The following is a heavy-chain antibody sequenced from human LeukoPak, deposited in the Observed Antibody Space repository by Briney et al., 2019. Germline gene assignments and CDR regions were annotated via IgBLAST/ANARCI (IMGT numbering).Heavy chain of an antibody. CDR1: GFTFSSYA. D-gene: IGHD6-13*01. V-gene: IGHV3-23*01. Sequence: GSLRLSCAASGFTFSSYAMSWVRQAPGKGLEWVSAISGNGANTYYADSVKGRFTISRDNSRNTLYLQMSSLRAEDTAVYYCAKMERSSSVNYWGQGTLVTVSS. CDR3: AKMERSSSVNY. J-gene: IGHJ4*02. CDR2: ISGNGANT.